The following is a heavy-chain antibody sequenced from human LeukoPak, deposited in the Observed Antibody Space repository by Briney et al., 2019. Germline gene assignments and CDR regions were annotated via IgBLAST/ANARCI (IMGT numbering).Heavy chain of an antibody. V-gene: IGHV3-7*01. CDR2: INQDGSEK. D-gene: IGHD2-2*01. J-gene: IGHJ5*02. Sequence: GGALRLSCTASGFTFSSYWMSWVRQAPGTGREWVANINQDGSEKYYVDSVKGRFTISRDNAKNSLYLQMNSLRAEDTAVYYCARGRRVPAARGNWFDPWGQGTLVTVSS. CDR1: GFTFSSYW. CDR3: ARGRRVPAARGNWFDP.